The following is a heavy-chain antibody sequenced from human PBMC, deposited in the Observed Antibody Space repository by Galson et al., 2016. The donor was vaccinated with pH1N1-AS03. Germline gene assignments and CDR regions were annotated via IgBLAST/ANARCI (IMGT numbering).Heavy chain of an antibody. D-gene: IGHD2-21*01. V-gene: IGHV1-69*05. CDR3: ARNAYSLGAFDV. J-gene: IGHJ3*01. CDR1: GGTFDNHP. Sequence: SVKVSCKASGGTFDNHPINWVRQAPGQGLEWMGGFIPIFGTTNYAPKYQGRVTFTTDDSTTTIYMELSNLRSEATAGYYCARNAYSLGAFDVWGQGPLLSGSS. CDR2: FIPIFGTT.